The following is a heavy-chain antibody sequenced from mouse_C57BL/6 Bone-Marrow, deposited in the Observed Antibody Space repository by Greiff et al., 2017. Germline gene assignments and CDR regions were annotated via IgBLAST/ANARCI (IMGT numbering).Heavy chain of an antibody. CDR2: IYPSDSET. D-gene: IGHD1-1*01. Sequence: QVQLQQPGAELVRPGSSVKLSCKASGYTFTSYWMDWVKQRPGQGLEWIGNIYPSDSETHYNQKFKDKATLTVDKSSSTAYMQRSSLTSDDSAVYYWSSGPLFYYCSSCWYFDFWGTGTTVTVSS. J-gene: IGHJ1*03. CDR3: SSGPLFYYCSSCWYFDF. CDR1: GYTFTSYW. V-gene: IGHV1-61*01.